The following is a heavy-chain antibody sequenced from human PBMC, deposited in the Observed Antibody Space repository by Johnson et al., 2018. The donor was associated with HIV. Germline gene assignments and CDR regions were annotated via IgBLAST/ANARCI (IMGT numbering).Heavy chain of an antibody. CDR3: AKDLGDAVGTTHDAFDI. J-gene: IGHJ3*02. CDR2: ISWNSGSI. Sequence: QLVESGGGVVQPGRSLRLSCAASGFTFSYYGIHWVRQAPGKGLEWVSGISWNSGSIGYADSVKGRFTISRDNAKNSLYLQMHSLRAEDTAVYYCAKDLGDAVGTTHDAFDIWGQGTTVTVSS. CDR1: GFTFSYYG. V-gene: IGHV3-9*01. D-gene: IGHD1-26*01.